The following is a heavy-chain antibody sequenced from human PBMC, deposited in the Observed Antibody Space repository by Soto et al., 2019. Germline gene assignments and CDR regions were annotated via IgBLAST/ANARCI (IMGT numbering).Heavy chain of an antibody. CDR1: GGSISSYY. Sequence: SETPSLACTVSGGSISSYYWSWIRQPPGKGLEWIGYIYYSGSTNYNPSLKSRVTISVDTSKNQFSLKLSSVTAADTAVYYCARLHLTGYYPLIDYWGQGTLVTVSS. J-gene: IGHJ4*02. CDR2: IYYSGST. D-gene: IGHD3-9*01. V-gene: IGHV4-59*08. CDR3: ARLHLTGYYPLIDY.